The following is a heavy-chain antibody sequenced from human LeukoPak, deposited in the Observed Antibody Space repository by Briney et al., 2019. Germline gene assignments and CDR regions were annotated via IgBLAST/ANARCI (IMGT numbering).Heavy chain of an antibody. CDR3: ARDGGSYYDHDAFDI. CDR1: GFTFSSYS. J-gene: IGHJ3*02. V-gene: IGHV3-21*04. Sequence: GGSLRLSCAASGFTFSSYSMNWVRQAPGKGLEWVSSISSSSSYIYYADSVKGRFTISRDNAKNSLYLQMNSLRSDDTAVYYCARDGGSYYDHDAFDIWGQGTMVTVSS. D-gene: IGHD1-26*01. CDR2: ISSSSSYI.